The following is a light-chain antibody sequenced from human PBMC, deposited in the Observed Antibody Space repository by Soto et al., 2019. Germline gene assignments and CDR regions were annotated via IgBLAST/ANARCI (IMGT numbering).Light chain of an antibody. CDR2: NNN. CDR3: QSYDSSLSGRV. Sequence: QLVLTQPPSVSGAPGQRVTISCTGSDSNIGAGYDVHWYQHLPGTAPKLLIYNNNNRPSGVPDRFSGSKSGTSASLAITGLQTEDEADFYCQSYDSSLSGRVFGTGTKLTVL. V-gene: IGLV1-40*01. J-gene: IGLJ1*01. CDR1: DSNIGAGYD.